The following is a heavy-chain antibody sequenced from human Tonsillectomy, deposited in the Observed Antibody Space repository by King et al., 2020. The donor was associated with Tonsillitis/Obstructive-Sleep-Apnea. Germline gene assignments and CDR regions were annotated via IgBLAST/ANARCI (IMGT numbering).Heavy chain of an antibody. CDR1: RFTFSNYA. V-gene: IGHV3-23*04. CDR3: AKMLGVVVVTAVMAFDY. J-gene: IGHJ4*02. CDR2: ISGSGSST. D-gene: IGHD2-21*02. Sequence: VQLVESGGGLVQPGGSLRLSCAASRFTFSNYAMSWVRQAPGKGLEWVSGISGSGSSTYYADSVKGRFTISRDNSKNTLYLQMNSLRAEDTAVYYCAKMLGVVVVTAVMAFDYWGQGTLVTVSS.